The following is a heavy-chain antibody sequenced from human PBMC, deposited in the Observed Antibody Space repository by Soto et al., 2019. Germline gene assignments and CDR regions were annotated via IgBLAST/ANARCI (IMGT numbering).Heavy chain of an antibody. V-gene: IGHV4-59*01. Sequence: SETLSLTCSVSGGSISGSYWSWIRQSPGKGLEWLGYVYYTGSTNYSPSLRSRVSISVDTSKNEFSLRLSSVTAADTAVYFCARSVAVPGAHIDYRRQG. CDR3: ARSVAVPGAHIDY. J-gene: IGHJ4*02. D-gene: IGHD6-19*01. CDR1: GGSISGSY. CDR2: VYYTGST.